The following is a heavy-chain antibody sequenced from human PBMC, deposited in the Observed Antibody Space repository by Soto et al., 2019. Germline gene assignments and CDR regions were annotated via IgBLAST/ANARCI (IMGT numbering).Heavy chain of an antibody. J-gene: IGHJ4*02. CDR1: GGTFSSYA. Sequence: QVQLVQSGAEVKKPGSSVKVSCKASGGTFSSYAISWVRQAPGQGLEWMGGIIPIFGTANYAQKFQGRVTITADKSTSTAYMELSSLRSEDTAVYYCARQGEGGYSLAVAFDYWGQGTLVTVSS. V-gene: IGHV1-69*06. D-gene: IGHD5-18*01. CDR3: ARQGEGGYSLAVAFDY. CDR2: IIPIFGTA.